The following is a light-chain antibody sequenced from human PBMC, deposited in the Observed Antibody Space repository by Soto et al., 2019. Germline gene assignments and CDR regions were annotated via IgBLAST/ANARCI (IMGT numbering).Light chain of an antibody. Sequence: QSVLTQPPSASGSPGQSVTISCTGTSSDVGGYNYVSWYQRHPGKAPKLMIYEVSKRPSGVPDRFSGPKSGNTASLTVSGLQAEDEADYYCSSYAGSNNFVFGTGTKVTVL. J-gene: IGLJ1*01. CDR3: SSYAGSNNFV. CDR1: SSDVGGYNY. V-gene: IGLV2-8*01. CDR2: EVS.